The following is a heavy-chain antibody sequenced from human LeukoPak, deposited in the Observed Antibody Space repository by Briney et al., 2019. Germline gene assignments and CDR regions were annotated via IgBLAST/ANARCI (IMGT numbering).Heavy chain of an antibody. CDR3: ARSDAATDYFDY. D-gene: IGHD5-18*01. V-gene: IGHV1-2*02. CDR1: GYTFTGYY. J-gene: IGHJ4*02. Sequence: ASVKVSCKTSGYTFTGYYIHWVRQAPGQGLEWMGWINPNSGGTNYAQKFQGRVTMTRDTSISTAYMELSRLRSDDTAVYYCARSDAATDYFDYWGQGTLVTVSS. CDR2: INPNSGGT.